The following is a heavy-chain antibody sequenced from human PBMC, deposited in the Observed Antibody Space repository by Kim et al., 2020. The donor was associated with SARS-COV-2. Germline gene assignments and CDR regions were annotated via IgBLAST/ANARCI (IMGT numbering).Heavy chain of an antibody. CDR3: ARDLVGFDY. CDR2: GGT. D-gene: IGHD3-3*01. Sequence: GGTNYAQKFQGRVTMTRDTSISTAYMELSRLRSDDTAVYYCARDLVGFDYWGQGTLVTVSS. J-gene: IGHJ4*02. V-gene: IGHV1-2*02.